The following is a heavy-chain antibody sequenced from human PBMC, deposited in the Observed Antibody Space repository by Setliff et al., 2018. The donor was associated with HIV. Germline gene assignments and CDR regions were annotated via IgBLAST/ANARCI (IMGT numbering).Heavy chain of an antibody. J-gene: IGHJ4*02. V-gene: IGHV4-59*08. Sequence: SETLSLTCTVSGGSISSYYWSWIRQPPGKGLEWIGYIYYSGSTNYNPSLKSRVTISVDTSKNQFSLKLSSVTAADPAVYYCTRHLPVYYGSGVSYYFDYWGQGMLVTVSS. CDR1: GGSISSYY. CDR2: IYYSGST. D-gene: IGHD3-10*01. CDR3: TRHLPVYYGSGVSYYFDY.